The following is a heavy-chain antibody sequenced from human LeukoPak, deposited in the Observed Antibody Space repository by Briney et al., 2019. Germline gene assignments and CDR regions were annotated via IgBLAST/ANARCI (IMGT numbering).Heavy chain of an antibody. CDR1: GFTFSDYY. J-gene: IGHJ4*02. V-gene: IGHV3-11*01. D-gene: IGHD3-22*01. CDR2: ISSSGSTI. CDR3: AKDATYDENYYFDY. Sequence: PGGSLRLSCAASGFTFSDYYMSWIRQAPGKGLEWVSYISSSGSTIYYADSVKGRFTISRDNSKNILYLQMNSLRAEDTAVYYCAKDATYDENYYFDYWGQGTLVTVSS.